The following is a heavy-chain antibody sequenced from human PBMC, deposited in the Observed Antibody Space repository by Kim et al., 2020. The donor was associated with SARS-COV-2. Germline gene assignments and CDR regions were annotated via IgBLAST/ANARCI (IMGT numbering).Heavy chain of an antibody. V-gene: IGHV3-23*01. Sequence: GGSLRLSCAAYGFIFSSNAMTWVRQAPGKGLEWVSAIRSVAATAYADSVKGRFTISRDTPENTLYLQLNSLRPEDTASYYCPEDTVGSGGNFNSWGQGTL. CDR3: PEDTVGSGGNFNS. CDR1: GFIFSSNA. J-gene: IGHJ5*01. D-gene: IGHD6-19*01. CDR2: IRSVAAT.